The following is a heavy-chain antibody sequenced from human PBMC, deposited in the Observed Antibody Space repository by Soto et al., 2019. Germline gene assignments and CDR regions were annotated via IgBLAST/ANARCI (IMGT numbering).Heavy chain of an antibody. D-gene: IGHD2-21*02. Sequence: SETLSLTCAVYGGSFSDYYWGWIRQPPGKGLEWIGSIYYSGRTYYNPSFKSRVTISIDTSKNQFSLKLSSVTATDTAVYYCARQRTTVVTQAYFDHWGQGALVTVSS. CDR1: GGSFSDYY. V-gene: IGHV4-39*01. J-gene: IGHJ4*02. CDR2: IYYSGRT. CDR3: ARQRTTVVTQAYFDH.